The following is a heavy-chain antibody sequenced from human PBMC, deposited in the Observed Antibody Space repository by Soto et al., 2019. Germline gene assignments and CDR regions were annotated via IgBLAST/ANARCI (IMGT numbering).Heavy chain of an antibody. Sequence: EVQLVESGGGLVQPGGSLKLSCAASGFIFSGSAIHWVRQASGKGLEWVGRIRSRANNFATSSAASVKGRFTFSRDDSKNTAYLQMNTPKHEDTAVYYCARGQGAAIGDYYYHGMDVWGQGTTVTVSS. CDR1: GFIFSGSA. CDR2: IRSRANNFAT. CDR3: ARGQGAAIGDYYYHGMDV. D-gene: IGHD2-2*02. J-gene: IGHJ6*02. V-gene: IGHV3-73*02.